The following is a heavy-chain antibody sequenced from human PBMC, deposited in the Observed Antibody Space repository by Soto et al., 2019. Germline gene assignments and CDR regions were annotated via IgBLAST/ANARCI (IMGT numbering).Heavy chain of an antibody. CDR1: GYTFTSYD. V-gene: IGHV1-8*01. D-gene: IGHD2-2*02. Sequence: QVQLVQSGAEVKKPGASVKVSCKASGYTFTSYDINWVRQATGQGLEWMGWMNPNSGNTGYAQKFQGRVTMPRNTSISTAYTEMSSLRSEDTAVYYCAGDIYCISNSCYNVVGQGTTVTVSS. CDR2: MNPNSGNT. J-gene: IGHJ6*02. CDR3: AGDIYCISNSCYNV.